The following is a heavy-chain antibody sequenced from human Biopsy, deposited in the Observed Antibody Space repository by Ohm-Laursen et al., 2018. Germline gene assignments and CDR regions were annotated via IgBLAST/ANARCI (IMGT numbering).Heavy chain of an antibody. CDR2: LYGRGNT. D-gene: IGHD3-3*01. Sequence: SETLSLTCAVSGASLRSYYWSWIRQPQGKGLEWLGDLYGRGNTYNNPSLKSRVTISVDPSKNQFSLKLNAVTAADTAVYYGAKGITVYGVVLPYYFDDWGQGTLVTVSS. CDR1: GASLRSYY. V-gene: IGHV4-59*01. J-gene: IGHJ4*02. CDR3: AKGITVYGVVLPYYFDD.